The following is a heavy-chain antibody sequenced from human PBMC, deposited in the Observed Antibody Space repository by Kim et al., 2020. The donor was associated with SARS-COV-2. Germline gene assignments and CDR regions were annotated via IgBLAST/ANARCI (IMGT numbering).Heavy chain of an antibody. CDR1: GESFSGYY. CDR2: INYNGNI. CDR3: AGGRTALPFY. V-gene: IGHV4-34*01. J-gene: IGHJ4*02. D-gene: IGHD2-21*02. Sequence: SETLSLTCAVYGESFSGYYWNWLRQPPGKGLEWIGEINYNGNINYNPSLKSRVSISADASKNQFSLKVNSVTAADTAVYFCAGGRTALPFYWGQGNLVTVSS.